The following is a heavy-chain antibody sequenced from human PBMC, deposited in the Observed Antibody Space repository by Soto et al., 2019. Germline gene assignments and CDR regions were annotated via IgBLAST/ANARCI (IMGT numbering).Heavy chain of an antibody. Sequence: QVQLVESGGGVVQPGRSLRLSCAASGFTFSSYGMHWVRQAPGKGLEWVAVIWYDGSNKYYADSVKGRFTISRDNSKNTLYLQMNSLRAEDTAVYYCARDVFGGDTAMVSNWFDPWGQGTLVTVSS. CDR2: IWYDGSNK. J-gene: IGHJ5*02. CDR1: GFTFSSYG. V-gene: IGHV3-33*01. CDR3: ARDVFGGDTAMVSNWFDP. D-gene: IGHD5-18*01.